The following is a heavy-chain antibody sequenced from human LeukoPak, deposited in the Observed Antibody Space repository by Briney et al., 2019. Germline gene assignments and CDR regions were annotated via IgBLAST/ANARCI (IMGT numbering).Heavy chain of an antibody. V-gene: IGHV3-23*01. Sequence: GGSLRLSCAASGFTFSSYAMSWVRQAPGKGLEWVSATSGPGGSRDYADSVKGRFTISRDNSKNTLYLQMNSLRAEDTAIYYCAKDRDCSGGSCRSEYFQHWGQGTLVTVSS. J-gene: IGHJ1*01. CDR3: AKDRDCSGGSCRSEYFQH. CDR2: TSGPGGSR. CDR1: GFTFSSYA. D-gene: IGHD2-15*01.